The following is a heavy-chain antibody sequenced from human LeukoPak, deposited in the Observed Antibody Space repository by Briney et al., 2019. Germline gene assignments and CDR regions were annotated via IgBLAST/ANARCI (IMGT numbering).Heavy chain of an antibody. CDR2: IRSKAYGGTT. V-gene: IGHV3-49*04. Sequence: PGGSLRLSCAASGFTFSSYGMSWVRQAPGKGLEWVGFIRSKAYGGTTEYAASAKGRFTISRDDSKSIAYLQMNSLKTEDTAVYYCTRDRHPALPYDPRGDLHTFDYWGQGTLVTVSS. CDR1: GFTFSSYG. J-gene: IGHJ4*02. CDR3: TRDRHPALPYDPRGDLHTFDY. D-gene: IGHD3-3*01.